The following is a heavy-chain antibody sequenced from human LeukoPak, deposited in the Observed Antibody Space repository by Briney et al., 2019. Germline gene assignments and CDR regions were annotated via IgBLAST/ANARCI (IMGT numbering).Heavy chain of an antibody. CDR3: ARGSDYGGNSEDAFDI. J-gene: IGHJ3*02. V-gene: IGHV3-30-3*01. CDR1: GFTFSSYA. D-gene: IGHD4-23*01. CDR2: ISYDGSNK. Sequence: GGSLRLSCAASGFTFSSYAMHWVRQAPGKGLEWVAVISYDGSNKYYADSVKGRFTISRDNSKNTLYLQMNSLRAEDTAVYYCARGSDYGGNSEDAFDIWGQGTMVTVSS.